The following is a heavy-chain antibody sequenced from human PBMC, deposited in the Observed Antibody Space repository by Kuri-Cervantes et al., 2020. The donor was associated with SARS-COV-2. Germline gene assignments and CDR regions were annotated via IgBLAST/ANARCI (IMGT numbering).Heavy chain of an antibody. CDR1: GGTFSSYA. Sequence: SVKVSCKASGGTFSSYAISWVRQAPGQGLEWMGGIIPIFGTANYAQKFQGRVTITADESTSTAYMELSSLRSEDTAVYYCALNYYDTSSWVGMDVWGQGTMVTVSS. CDR3: ALNYYDTSSWVGMDV. V-gene: IGHV1-69*13. J-gene: IGHJ6*02. D-gene: IGHD3-22*01. CDR2: IIPIFGTA.